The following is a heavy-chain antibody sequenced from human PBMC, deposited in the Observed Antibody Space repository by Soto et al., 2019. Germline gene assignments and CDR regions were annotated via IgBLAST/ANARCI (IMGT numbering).Heavy chain of an antibody. V-gene: IGHV4-31*03. J-gene: IGHJ4*02. CDR1: GGSISSGGYF. Sequence: QVQLQESGPGLVKPSQTLSLTCTVSGGSISSGGYFWSWIRQPPGKGLEWIGNIFYSGTTYYNPSLKSRVTVSVDTSKTLFSLTLSSVTAADTAVYFCARGVLYWGQGTLVTVSS. CDR3: ARGVLY. CDR2: IFYSGTT. D-gene: IGHD1-1*01.